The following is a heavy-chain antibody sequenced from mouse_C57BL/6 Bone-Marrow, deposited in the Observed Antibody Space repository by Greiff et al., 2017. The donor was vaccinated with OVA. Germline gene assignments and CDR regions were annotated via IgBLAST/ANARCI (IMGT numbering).Heavy chain of an antibody. CDR1: GYTFTDYE. Sequence: QVQLQQSGAELVRPGASVTLSCKASGYTFTDYEMHWVKQTPVHGLEWIGAIDPETGGTAYNQKFKGKAILTADKSSSTAYMELRSLTSEDSAVYYCTRSDYDGSPWYFDVWGTGTTVTVSS. J-gene: IGHJ1*03. V-gene: IGHV1-15*01. CDR2: IDPETGGT. D-gene: IGHD1-1*01. CDR3: TRSDYDGSPWYFDV.